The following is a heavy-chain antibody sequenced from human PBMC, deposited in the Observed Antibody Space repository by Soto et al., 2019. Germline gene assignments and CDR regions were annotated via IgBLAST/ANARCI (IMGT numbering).Heavy chain of an antibody. CDR2: IYTSGST. Sequence: SEALSLTCAVSGGSISSYYWSWIRQPAGKGLEWIGRIYTSGSTNYNPSLKSRVTMSVDTSKNQFSLKLSSVTAADTAVYYCARDQQSKGYSYYYYGMDVWGQGTTVT. J-gene: IGHJ6*02. D-gene: IGHD6-13*01. CDR1: GGSISSYY. V-gene: IGHV4-4*07. CDR3: ARDQQSKGYSYYYYGMDV.